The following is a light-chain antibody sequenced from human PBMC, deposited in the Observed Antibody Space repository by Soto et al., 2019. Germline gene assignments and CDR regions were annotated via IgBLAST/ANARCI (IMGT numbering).Light chain of an antibody. J-gene: IGKJ5*01. V-gene: IGKV3-20*01. CDR3: QQYGTSPPIT. CDR1: QSVSSSC. Sequence: EIVLTHSPGTLSLSPWERATLSCRASQSVSSSCLAWYQQKPGQAPRLLIYGASSRATGIPDRFSGSGSGTDFTLTISRLEPEDFAVYYCQQYGTSPPITFGQGTRLEIK. CDR2: GAS.